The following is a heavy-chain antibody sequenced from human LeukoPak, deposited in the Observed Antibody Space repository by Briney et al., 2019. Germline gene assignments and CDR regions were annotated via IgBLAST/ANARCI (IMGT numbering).Heavy chain of an antibody. J-gene: IGHJ4*02. CDR1: FGFGSYG. Sequence: GGSLRLSCTGFGFGSYGMNWVRQAPGRGLEWISYISSSGSSEYYADSVRGRFTISRDNAKNSLLLQMSSLRAEDTAVYFCAREVRLFGVAVGLQYWGQGTLVTVSS. V-gene: IGHV3-48*01. CDR2: ISSSGSSE. CDR3: AREVRLFGVAVGLQY. D-gene: IGHD3-3*01.